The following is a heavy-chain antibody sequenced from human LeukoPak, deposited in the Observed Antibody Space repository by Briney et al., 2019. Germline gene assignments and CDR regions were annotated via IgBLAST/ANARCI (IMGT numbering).Heavy chain of an antibody. Sequence: PGGSLRLSCAASGFTFSSYAMSWVRQAPGKGLEWVSAISGSGGSTYYAASVKGRFTISSDNSKNTLYLQMNSLRAEDTAVYYCAKAQSRYYDSSGFPDYWGQGTLVTVSS. J-gene: IGHJ4*02. CDR3: AKAQSRYYDSSGFPDY. CDR1: GFTFSSYA. D-gene: IGHD3-22*01. V-gene: IGHV3-23*01. CDR2: ISGSGGST.